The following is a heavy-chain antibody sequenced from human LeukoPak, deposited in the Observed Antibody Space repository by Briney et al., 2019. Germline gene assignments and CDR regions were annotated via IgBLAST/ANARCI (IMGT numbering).Heavy chain of an antibody. D-gene: IGHD6-19*01. V-gene: IGHV3-48*01. J-gene: IGHJ4*02. CDR1: GFPFTLYN. CDR3: AKARDSSGWYYGTDY. CDR2: ISSSTNTI. Sequence: GGSLRLSCEVSGFPFTLYNMNWVRQAPGKGLEWLSYISSSTNTIYYADSVKGRFTISRDNSKNTLYLQMNSLRAEDTAVYYCAKARDSSGWYYGTDYWGQGTLVTVSS.